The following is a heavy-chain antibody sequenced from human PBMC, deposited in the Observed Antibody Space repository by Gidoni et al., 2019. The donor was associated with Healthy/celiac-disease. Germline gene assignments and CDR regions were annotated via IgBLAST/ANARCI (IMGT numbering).Heavy chain of an antibody. CDR1: GGSISRGDYY. J-gene: IGHJ2*01. CDR3: ARDLYTAAGPWYFDL. Sequence: QVQLQQSGPGLVKPSQTLSLTCSVSGGSISRGDYYWSWNRQPPGKGLEWIGYIYYSGSTYYNPSLKSRVTISVDTSKNQFSLRLSSVTAADTAVYYCARDLYTAAGPWYFDLWGRGTLVTVSS. CDR2: IYYSGST. D-gene: IGHD6-13*01. V-gene: IGHV4-30-4*01.